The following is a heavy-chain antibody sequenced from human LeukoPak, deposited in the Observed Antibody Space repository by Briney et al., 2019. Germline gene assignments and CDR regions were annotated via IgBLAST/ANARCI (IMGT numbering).Heavy chain of an antibody. Sequence: GGSLRLSCAASGLTFNRNAISWVRQAPGKGLEWVSRIGGSGDKTFYADSVKGRFTISRDNSKNMLHLQMSSLTGEDTALYYCVRRGDASSGWGDHDYWGQGALVTVSS. V-gene: IGHV3-23*01. J-gene: IGHJ4*02. CDR2: IGGSGDKT. D-gene: IGHD6-19*01. CDR3: VRRGDASSGWGDHDY. CDR1: GLTFNRNA.